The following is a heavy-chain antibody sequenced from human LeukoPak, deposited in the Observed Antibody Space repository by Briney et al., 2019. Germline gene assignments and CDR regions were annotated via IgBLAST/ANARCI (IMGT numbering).Heavy chain of an antibody. D-gene: IGHD3-10*01. CDR3: ARVITMVRGVPPLYGMAV. CDR1: GYTFTSYG. CDR2: ISAYNGNT. Sequence: ASGKVSCKASGYTFTSYGISWVRHAPGQGLEWMGWISAYNGNTNYAQKLQGRVTMTTDTSTITAYMELRSLRSDATAVYYCARVITMVRGVPPLYGMAVWGQGTTVTVSS. V-gene: IGHV1-18*01. J-gene: IGHJ6*02.